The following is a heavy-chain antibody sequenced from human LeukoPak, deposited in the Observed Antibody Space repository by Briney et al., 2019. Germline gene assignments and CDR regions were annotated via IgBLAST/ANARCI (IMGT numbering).Heavy chain of an antibody. CDR1: GFTFSSYW. CDR3: AGDRMGRIFDY. V-gene: IGHV3-7*01. D-gene: IGHD1-26*01. Sequence: GGSLRLSCAASGFTFSSYWMSWVRQAPGKGLEWVANIKQDGSEKYYVDSVKGRFTISRDNAKNSLYLQMNSLRAEDTAVYYCAGDRMGRIFDYWGQGTLVTVSS. CDR2: IKQDGSEK. J-gene: IGHJ4*02.